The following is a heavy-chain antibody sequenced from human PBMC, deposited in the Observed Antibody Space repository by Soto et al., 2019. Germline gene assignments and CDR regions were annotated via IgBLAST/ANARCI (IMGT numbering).Heavy chain of an antibody. CDR1: GFTFRGYS. D-gene: IGHD6-13*01. Sequence: GGSLRLSCAASGFTFRGYSMNWVRQAPGKGLEWISYISSSSSTIYYADSVKGRFTISRDNAKNSLYLQMDSLRDEDTAMYYCARLYAWQQVPTDLWGQGTMVTVSS. V-gene: IGHV3-48*02. CDR2: ISSSSSTI. CDR3: ARLYAWQQVPTDL. J-gene: IGHJ3*01.